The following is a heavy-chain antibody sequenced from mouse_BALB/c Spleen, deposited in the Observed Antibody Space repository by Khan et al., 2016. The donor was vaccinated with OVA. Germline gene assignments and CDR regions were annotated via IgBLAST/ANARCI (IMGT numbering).Heavy chain of an antibody. J-gene: IGHJ2*03. V-gene: IGHV3-6*02. CDR2: ISYDGSD. Sequence: VQLQQSGPGLVKPSQSLSLTCSVTGYSITSGYYWNWIRQFPGNELEWMGYISYDGSDNCNPSLKNRFSITRDTSKNQFFLKLKSVTTEDTATYYCARGARATYYFDYWGQGTSLTVSS. D-gene: IGHD3-1*01. CDR3: ARGARATYYFDY. CDR1: GYSITSGYY.